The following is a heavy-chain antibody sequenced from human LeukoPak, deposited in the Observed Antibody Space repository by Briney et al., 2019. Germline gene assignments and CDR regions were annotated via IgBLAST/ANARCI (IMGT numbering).Heavy chain of an antibody. Sequence: GGSLRLSCAASGFIFSNYEMNWVRQAPGKGLEWVSYISGSGSTIHYADSVKGRFTISRDNAKNSLYLQMNSLRAEDTAVYYCARDRSGWYRWFDPWGQGTLVTVSS. CDR1: GFIFSNYE. CDR3: ARDRSGWYRWFDP. V-gene: IGHV3-48*03. CDR2: ISGSGSTI. D-gene: IGHD6-19*01. J-gene: IGHJ5*02.